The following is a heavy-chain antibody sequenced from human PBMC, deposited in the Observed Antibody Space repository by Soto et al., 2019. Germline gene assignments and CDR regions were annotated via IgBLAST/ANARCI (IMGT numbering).Heavy chain of an antibody. CDR1: GFTFSDYY. J-gene: IGHJ4*02. CDR3: ARDQSGYGRAEGIHY. Sequence: GGSLRLSCAASGFTFSDYYMIWIRQAPGKGLEWVSYISSSGSSTYYAESVKGRFTISRDNAKTSLYLQMNSLRAEDTAVYYCARDQSGYGRAEGIHYWGQGTLVTVSS. CDR2: ISSSGSST. D-gene: IGHD5-12*01. V-gene: IGHV3-11*01.